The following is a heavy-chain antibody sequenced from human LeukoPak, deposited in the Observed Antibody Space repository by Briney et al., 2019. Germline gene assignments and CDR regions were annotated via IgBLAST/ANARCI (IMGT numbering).Heavy chain of an antibody. Sequence: SETLSLTCAVYGGSFSGYYWSWIRQPPGKGLEWIGEINHSGSTNYNPSLKSRVTISVDTSKNQFSLKLSSVTAADTAVYYCARGNENPVRQIDYWGQGTLVTVSS. CDR3: ARGNENPVRQIDY. CDR1: GGSFSGYY. J-gene: IGHJ4*02. D-gene: IGHD4-11*01. CDR2: INHSGST. V-gene: IGHV4-34*01.